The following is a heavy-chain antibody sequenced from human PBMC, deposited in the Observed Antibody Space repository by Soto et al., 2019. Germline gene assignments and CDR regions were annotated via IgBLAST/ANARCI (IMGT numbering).Heavy chain of an antibody. CDR2: INSDGSVT. Sequence: EVQLVGSGGGLVQPGGSLRLSCVVSGFTFSDYWMHWVRQAPGKGLVWVSRINSDGSVTSYADSVMGRFSISRDNAKNTLYLQLNSLRAEDTAVCYCASPSVADAFDVWGQGTTVSVSS. V-gene: IGHV3-74*01. CDR1: GFTFSDYW. CDR3: ASPSVADAFDV. D-gene: IGHD2-21*01. J-gene: IGHJ3*01.